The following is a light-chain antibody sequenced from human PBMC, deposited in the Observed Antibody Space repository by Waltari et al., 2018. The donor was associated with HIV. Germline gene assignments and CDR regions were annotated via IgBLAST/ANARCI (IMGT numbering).Light chain of an antibody. CDR2: VNSDGSH. V-gene: IGLV4-69*01. J-gene: IGLJ2*01. CDR3: QTWGSGIHVV. CDR1: SGHSNYD. Sequence: QLALTQSPSASASVGASVNLTCTLSSGHSNYDIAWHQQQAEKGPRYLVKVNSDGSHKKEDGVPDRFSGSSSGAERYLTISSLQSEDEGDYYCQTWGSGIHVVFGGGTKVTVL.